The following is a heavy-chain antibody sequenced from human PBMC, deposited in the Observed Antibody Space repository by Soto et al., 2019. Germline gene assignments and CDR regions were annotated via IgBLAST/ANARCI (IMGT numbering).Heavy chain of an antibody. CDR2: IIPVFGTA. V-gene: IGHV1-69*06. CDR1: GGTFSSYA. J-gene: IGHJ5*02. D-gene: IGHD2-2*01. CDR3: ARDSKYCSSTSCYSFDP. Sequence: QVQLVQSGAEVKKPGSSVKVSCKASGGTFSSYAINWVRQAPGQGLEWMGGIIPVFGTANYAQKFQGRVTITADKSTSTAYMELSSLRSEDTAVYYCARDSKYCSSTSCYSFDPWGQGTLVTVSS.